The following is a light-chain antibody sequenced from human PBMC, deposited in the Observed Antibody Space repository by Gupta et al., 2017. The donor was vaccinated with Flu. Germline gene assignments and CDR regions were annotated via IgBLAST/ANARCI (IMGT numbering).Light chain of an antibody. J-gene: IGLJ1*01. CDR1: NSDVGDYNY. CDR3: CSYAGTYV. CDR2: DSN. Sequence: QSALTQPRSVSGSPGQSVTISCTGTNSDVGDYNYVSWYQQHPGKAPKLMIYDSNQRPSGVPDRFSGSKSGSTASMTISGLQPEDEADYYCCSYAGTYVFGPGTKVTVL. V-gene: IGLV2-11*01.